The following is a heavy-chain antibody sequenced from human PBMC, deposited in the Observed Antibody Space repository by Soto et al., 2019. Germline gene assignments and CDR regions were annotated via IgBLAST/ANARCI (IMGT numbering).Heavy chain of an antibody. CDR1: GYTFTGYY. CDR2: INPNSGGT. J-gene: IGHJ6*02. V-gene: IGHV1-2*04. D-gene: IGHD2-15*01. Sequence: GASVKVSCKASGYTFTGYYMHWVRQAPGQGLEWMGWINPNSGGTNYAQKFQGWVTMTRDTSISTAYMELSRLRSDDTAVYYCARGIVAGYYYYGMDVWGQGTTVTVSS. CDR3: ARGIVAGYYYYGMDV.